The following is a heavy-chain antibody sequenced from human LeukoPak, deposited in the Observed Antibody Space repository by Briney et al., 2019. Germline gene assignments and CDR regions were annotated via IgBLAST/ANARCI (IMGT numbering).Heavy chain of an antibody. CDR3: ARAVYDSSGYYFDY. J-gene: IGHJ4*02. V-gene: IGHV1-69*05. D-gene: IGHD3-22*01. CDR1: AGTFSSYA. Sequence: ASVKVSCKASAGTFSSYAISWVRQAPGQGLEWMGRIIPIFGTANYAQKFQGRVTITTDESTSTAYMELSSLRSEDTAVYYCARAVYDSSGYYFDYWGQGTLVTVSS. CDR2: IIPIFGTA.